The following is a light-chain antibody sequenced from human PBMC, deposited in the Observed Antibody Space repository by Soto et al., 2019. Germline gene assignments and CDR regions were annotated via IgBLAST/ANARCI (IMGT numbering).Light chain of an antibody. CDR1: QSVSSTY. V-gene: IGKV3-20*01. CDR2: GAS. CDR3: QQYGSSPYT. Sequence: EIVLTQSPGTLSLSPGERATLSCRASQSVSSTYLGWYQQKPGQAPRLLIYGASSRATGTPDRFSGSGSGTDFTLTISSLEPEDFAVYYCQQYGSSPYTFGQGTKLEIK. J-gene: IGKJ2*01.